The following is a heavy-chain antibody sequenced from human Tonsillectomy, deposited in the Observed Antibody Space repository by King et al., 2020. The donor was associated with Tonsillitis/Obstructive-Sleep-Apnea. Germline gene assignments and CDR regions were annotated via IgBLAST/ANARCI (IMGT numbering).Heavy chain of an antibody. V-gene: IGHV7-4-1*02. Sequence: LQLVQSGSELKKPGASVKVSCKASGYTFTTYALNWVRQAPGQGLEWMGWINTNTGDPTYSQDFTGRFVFSLDTSVTTTYLQISSLKAEDTAVYYCVRGAPQDYSDQGLDYWGQGALVTVSS. CDR2: INTNTGDP. J-gene: IGHJ4*02. CDR1: GYTFTTYA. CDR3: VRGAPQDYSDQGLDY. D-gene: IGHD4-17*01.